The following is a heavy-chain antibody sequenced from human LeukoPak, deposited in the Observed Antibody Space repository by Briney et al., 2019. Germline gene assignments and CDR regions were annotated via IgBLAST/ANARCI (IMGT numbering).Heavy chain of an antibody. CDR2: ISAYNGNT. CDR3: ARDRFSSSWYGEYFQH. J-gene: IGHJ1*01. D-gene: IGHD6-13*01. V-gene: IGHV1-18*01. CDR1: GYTFTSYG. Sequence: GASVKVSCKASGYTFTSYGISWVRQAPGQGLEWMGWISAYNGNTNYAQKLQGRVTMTTDTSTSTAYMELRSLRSDDTAVYYRARDRFSSSWYGEYFQHWGQGTLVTVSS.